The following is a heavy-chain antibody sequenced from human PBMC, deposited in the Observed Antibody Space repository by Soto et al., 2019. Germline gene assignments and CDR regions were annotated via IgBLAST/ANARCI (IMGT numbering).Heavy chain of an antibody. CDR1: GGSISSYY. D-gene: IGHD2-15*01. Sequence: QVQLQESGPGLVKPSETLSLTCTVSGGSISSYYWSWIRQPAGKGLEWIGRIYTSGSTNYNPSLKSRVTMSVDTSKNQFSLKLSSVTAADTAVYYCAREVVEVVAASNYYYYGMDVWGQGTTVTVSS. V-gene: IGHV4-4*07. CDR3: AREVVEVVAASNYYYYGMDV. CDR2: IYTSGST. J-gene: IGHJ6*02.